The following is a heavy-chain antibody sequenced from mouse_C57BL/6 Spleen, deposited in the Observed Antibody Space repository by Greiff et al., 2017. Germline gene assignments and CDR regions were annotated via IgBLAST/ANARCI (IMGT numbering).Heavy chain of an antibody. CDR2: IDPSDSYT. Sequence: VQLQQPGAELVMPGASVKLSCKASGYTFTSYWMHWVKQRPGQGLEWIGEIDPSDSYTNYNQKFKGKSTLTVDKSSSTAYMQLSSLTSEDSAVYYCARGGSGYEGAMDYWGQGTSVTVSS. V-gene: IGHV1-69*01. D-gene: IGHD3-2*02. CDR3: ARGGSGYEGAMDY. CDR1: GYTFTSYW. J-gene: IGHJ4*01.